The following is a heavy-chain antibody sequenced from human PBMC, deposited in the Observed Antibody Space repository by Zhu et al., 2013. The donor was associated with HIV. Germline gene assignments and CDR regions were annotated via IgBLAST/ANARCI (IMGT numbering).Heavy chain of an antibody. J-gene: IGHJ4*02. V-gene: IGHV1-18*04. CDR1: GYTFTNYG. D-gene: IGHD3-16*02. CDR3: ARSFLPYTDTYPFDS. CDR2: ISTSNPHT. Sequence: QVQLVQSGAEVKKPGASVNVSCKASGYTFTNYGINWVRQAPGQGLEWMGWISTSNPHTSYAKKFQGRVTMTTDSSTTTADMELRGLTSDDTAVYFCARSFLPYTDTYPFDSWGQGTLVTVSS.